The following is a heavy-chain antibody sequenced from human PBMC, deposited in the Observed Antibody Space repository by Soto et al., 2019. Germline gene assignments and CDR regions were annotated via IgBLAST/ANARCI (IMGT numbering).Heavy chain of an antibody. CDR2: ISGSGGST. V-gene: IGHV3-23*01. Sequence: EVQLLESGGGLVQPGGSLRLSCAASGFTFSSYAMSWVRQAPGKGLEWVSAISGSGGSTYYADSVKGRFTISIDNSKNTLYLQMNSLRAEDTAVYYCAKTVRIYGFPFDYWGQGTLVTVSS. CDR1: GFTFSSYA. D-gene: IGHD3-10*01. J-gene: IGHJ4*02. CDR3: AKTVRIYGFPFDY.